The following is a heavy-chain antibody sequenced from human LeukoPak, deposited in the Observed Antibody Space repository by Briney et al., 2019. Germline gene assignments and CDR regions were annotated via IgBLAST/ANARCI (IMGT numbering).Heavy chain of an antibody. V-gene: IGHV1-18*04. Sequence: ASVKVSCKASGYTFTGYCMHWVRQAPGQGLEWMGWISAYNGNTNYAQKLQGRVTMTTDTSTSTAYMELRSLRSDDTAVYYCARDLQYCSSTSCPYHMDVWGQGTLVTVSS. CDR1: GYTFTGYC. CDR3: ARDLQYCSSTSCPYHMDV. CDR2: ISAYNGNT. J-gene: IGHJ4*02. D-gene: IGHD2-2*01.